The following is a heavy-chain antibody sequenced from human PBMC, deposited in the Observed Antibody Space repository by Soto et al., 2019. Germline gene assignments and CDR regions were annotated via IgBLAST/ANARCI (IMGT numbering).Heavy chain of an antibody. CDR3: ARAPRGGVIIVITWAQIDY. CDR1: GFDFTDHY. J-gene: IGHJ4*02. D-gene: IGHD3-10*01. Sequence: ASVKVCCKASGFDFTDHYIHWVRQARGQGLEWMGIISPDGGSTRYSQKFQARITMTRDTSTSTVYMELSSLRSEDTAIYYCARAPRGGVIIVITWAQIDYWGQGTLVTVSS. CDR2: ISPDGGST. V-gene: IGHV1-46*01.